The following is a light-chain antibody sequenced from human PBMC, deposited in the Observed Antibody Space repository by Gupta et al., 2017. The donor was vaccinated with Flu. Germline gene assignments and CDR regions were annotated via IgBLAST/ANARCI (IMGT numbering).Light chain of an antibody. CDR1: QSISSY. CDR3: QQSYSTLRRT. J-gene: IGKJ1*01. Sequence: DIQMTQSPSSLSASVGDRVTITCRASQSISSYLNWYQQKPGKAPKLLIYAASSLQSWVPSRFSGSGSGTDFTLTISSLQPEDFATYYCQQSYSTLRRTFGQGTKVEIK. V-gene: IGKV1-39*01. CDR2: AAS.